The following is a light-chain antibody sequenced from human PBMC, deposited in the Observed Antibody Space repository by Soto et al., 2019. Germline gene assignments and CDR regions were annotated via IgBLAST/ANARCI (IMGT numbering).Light chain of an antibody. V-gene: IGLV2-14*01. Sequence: QSALTQPASVSGSPGQSITISCTGTSSDVGDYNYVSWYQQHPGKVPKLMIYEVSNRPSGVSNRFSGSKSGNTASLTISGLQAEDEADYYCCSYAGRSTWDVVFGGGTKLTVL. CDR1: SSDVGDYNY. CDR2: EVS. CDR3: CSYAGRSTWDVV. J-gene: IGLJ2*01.